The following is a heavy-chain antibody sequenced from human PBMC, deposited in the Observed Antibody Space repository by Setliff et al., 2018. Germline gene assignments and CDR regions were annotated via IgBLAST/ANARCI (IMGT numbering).Heavy chain of an antibody. J-gene: IGHJ4*02. V-gene: IGHV1-18*04. CDR2: ISAYNDNT. Sequence: ASVKVSCKASGYMFRSYGINWMRQAPGQGFEWMGWISAYNDNTKSAQKFQGRVTITADESTRTAYMELSSVRFEDTAVYYCARDTRDRYDTSGHYLSLDYWGQGTLVTVS. CDR1: GYMFRSYG. D-gene: IGHD3-22*01. CDR3: ARDTRDRYDTSGHYLSLDY.